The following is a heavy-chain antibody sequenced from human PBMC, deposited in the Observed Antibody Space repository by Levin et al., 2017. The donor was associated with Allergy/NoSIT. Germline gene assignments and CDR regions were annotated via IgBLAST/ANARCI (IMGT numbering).Heavy chain of an antibody. D-gene: IGHD3-3*01. Sequence: AGESLKISCAASGFTFTTHWMIWVRQAPGKGLEWVANMDRDGSAKYYLDSVRGRFTISRDNAKNSLFLQLNSLRAEDTAVYYCVRDHNWSFDYWGQGTLVTVSS. V-gene: IGHV3-7*01. CDR2: MDRDGSAK. J-gene: IGHJ4*02. CDR3: VRDHNWSFDY. CDR1: GFTFTTHW.